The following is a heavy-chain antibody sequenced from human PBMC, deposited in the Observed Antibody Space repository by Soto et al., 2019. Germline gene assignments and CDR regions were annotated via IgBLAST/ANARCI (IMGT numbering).Heavy chain of an antibody. CDR3: AREGYWISTSCYETAGYYYYGMDV. V-gene: IGHV1-8*01. CDR1: GYTFTSYD. CDR2: MNPNSGNT. J-gene: IGHJ6*02. Sequence: QVQLVQSGAEVKKPGASVKVSCKASGYTFTSYDINWVRQATGQGLEWMGWMNPNSGNTGSAQKFQGRVTMTRNTSRRTAYMELSSLRSEDTAVYYCAREGYWISTSCYETAGYYYYGMDVWGQGTTVTVSS. D-gene: IGHD2-2*01.